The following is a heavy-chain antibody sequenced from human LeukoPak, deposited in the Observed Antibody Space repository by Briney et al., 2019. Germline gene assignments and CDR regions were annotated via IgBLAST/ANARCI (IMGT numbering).Heavy chain of an antibody. Sequence: ASVKVSCKASGYTFTSYDINWVRQATGQGLEWMGWMNPNSGNTGYAQKFQGRVTMTRNTSISTAYTELSSLRSEDTAVYYCARGALLWFGEPLGLDVWGKGTTVTVSS. J-gene: IGHJ6*04. D-gene: IGHD3-10*01. CDR2: MNPNSGNT. CDR1: GYTFTSYD. V-gene: IGHV1-8*01. CDR3: ARGALLWFGEPLGLDV.